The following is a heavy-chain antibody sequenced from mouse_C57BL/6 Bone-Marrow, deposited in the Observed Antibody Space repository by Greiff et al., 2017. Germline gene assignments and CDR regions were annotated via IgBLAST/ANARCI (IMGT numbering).Heavy chain of an antibody. CDR1: GYTFTDYY. CDR3: ARRNGDYAMDY. D-gene: IGHD1-1*02. J-gene: IGHJ4*01. V-gene: IGHV1-76*01. Sequence: QVQLKESGAELVRPGASVKLSCKASGYTFTDYYINWVKQRPGQGLEWIARIYPGSGNTYYNEKFKGKATLTAEKSSSTAYMQLSSLTSEDSAVYFCARRNGDYAMDYWGQGTSVTVSS. CDR2: IYPGSGNT.